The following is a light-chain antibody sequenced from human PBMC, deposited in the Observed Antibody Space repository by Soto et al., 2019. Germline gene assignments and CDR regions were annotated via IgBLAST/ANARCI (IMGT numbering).Light chain of an antibody. J-gene: IGLJ1*01. CDR1: SSDVGGYNY. CDR3: SSYTSSSIDYV. CDR2: EVS. V-gene: IGLV2-14*01. Sequence: QSALTQPASVSGSPGQSITISCTGTSSDVGGYNYVSWYQHHPGKAPKLMIYEVSNRPSGVSNRFSGSESGHTAALALSGLQAEDEADYYCSSYTSSSIDYVFGTGTKLTVL.